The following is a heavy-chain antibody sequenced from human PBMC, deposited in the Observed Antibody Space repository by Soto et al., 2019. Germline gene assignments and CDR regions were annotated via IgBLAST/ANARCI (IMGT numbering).Heavy chain of an antibody. V-gene: IGHV4-39*01. J-gene: IGHJ4*02. CDR2: IYYSGST. D-gene: IGHD3-10*01. CDR1: GGSISSSSYY. CDR3: ARLPGVEYYGSGSGSFDY. Sequence: SETLSLTCTVSGGSISSSSYYWGWIRQPPGKGLEWIGSIYYSGSTYYNPSLKSRVTISVDTSKNQFSLKLSSVTAADTAVYYCARLPGVEYYGSGSGSFDYWGQGTLVTVSS.